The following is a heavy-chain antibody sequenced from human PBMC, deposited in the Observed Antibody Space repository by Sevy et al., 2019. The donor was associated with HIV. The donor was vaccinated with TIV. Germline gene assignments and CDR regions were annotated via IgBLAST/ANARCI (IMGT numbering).Heavy chain of an antibody. V-gene: IGHV3-30*02. CDR2: IRYDGSNK. Sequence: GESLKISCAASGFTFSSYGMHWVRQAPGKGLEWVAFIRYDGSNKYYADSVKGRFTISRDNSKNTLYLQMNSLRAEDTAVYYCAKERGGLRFLEWLPGDGMDVWGQGTTVTVSS. CDR1: GFTFSSYG. D-gene: IGHD3-3*01. CDR3: AKERGGLRFLEWLPGDGMDV. J-gene: IGHJ6*02.